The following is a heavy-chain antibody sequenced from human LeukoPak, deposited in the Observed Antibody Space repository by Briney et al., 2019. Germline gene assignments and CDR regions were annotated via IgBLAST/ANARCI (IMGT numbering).Heavy chain of an antibody. CDR1: GFTFSSYW. Sequence: SGGSLRLSCAASGFTFSSYWMSWVRQAPGKGLEWVANIKQDGSEKYYVDSVKGRFTISRDNAKNSLYLQMNSLRAEDMALYYCARGSTFGGVIAHFDYWGQGTLVTVSS. D-gene: IGHD3-16*02. J-gene: IGHJ4*02. CDR3: ARGSTFGGVIAHFDY. V-gene: IGHV3-7*03. CDR2: IKQDGSEK.